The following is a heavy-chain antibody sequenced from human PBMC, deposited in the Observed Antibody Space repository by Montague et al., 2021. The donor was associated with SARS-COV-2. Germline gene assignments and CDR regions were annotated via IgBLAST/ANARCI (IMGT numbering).Heavy chain of an antibody. CDR3: ARGRDSSSWYGDKNWFDP. D-gene: IGHD6-13*01. CDR1: GGSFSGYF. V-gene: IGHV4-34*01. Sequence: SETLSLTCAVSGGSFSGYFWSWIRQPPGQGLELNGDINHNGSTNYNQTLTIRVTISVATSKYQFSLALSSVTATATAMYYCARGRDSSSWYGDKNWFDPWGQGTLVTVSS. CDR2: INHNGST. J-gene: IGHJ5*02.